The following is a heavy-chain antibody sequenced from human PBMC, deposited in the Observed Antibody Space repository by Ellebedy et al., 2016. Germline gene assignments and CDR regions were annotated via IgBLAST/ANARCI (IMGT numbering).Heavy chain of an antibody. CDR2: ISTDGSST. V-gene: IGHV3-74*01. J-gene: IGHJ6*04. CDR3: ARGSITVFGGVDV. CDR1: GLIFRNYW. D-gene: IGHD3-3*01. Sequence: GGSLRLXCAASGLIFRNYWMHWVRQASGKGLVWVSRISTDGSSTNYADSVKGRFTISRDNAKNTLYLQMNSLRAEDTAVYYCARGSITVFGGVDVWGKGTTVTVSS.